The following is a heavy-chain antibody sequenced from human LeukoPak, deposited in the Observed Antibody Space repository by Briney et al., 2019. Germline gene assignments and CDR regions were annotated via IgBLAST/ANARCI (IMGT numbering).Heavy chain of an antibody. J-gene: IGHJ3*02. Sequence: SETLSLTCSVSGASISSSYWSWIRQPAGKGLEWIGRIYTSGSTNHNPSLKSRVTMSVDTSKNQFSLKLSSVTAADTAVYYCARGVRLRDAFDIWGQGTMVTVSS. CDR2: IYTSGST. V-gene: IGHV4-4*07. CDR3: ARGVRLRDAFDI. D-gene: IGHD5-12*01. CDR1: GASISSSY.